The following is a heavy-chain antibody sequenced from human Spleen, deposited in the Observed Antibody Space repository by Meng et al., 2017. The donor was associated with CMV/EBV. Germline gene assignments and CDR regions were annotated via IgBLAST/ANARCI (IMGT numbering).Heavy chain of an antibody. V-gene: IGHV1-18*01. CDR3: ARGNTVASLHFDY. Sequence: ASVKVSCKTSGYTFSKYGLSWVRQAPGQGLEWMGWISAYNGNTNYAQKFQGRVTMTTDTSTKTAYMELRSLRSDDTAVYFCARGNTVASLHFDYWGQGTLVTVSS. J-gene: IGHJ4*02. D-gene: IGHD6-19*01. CDR2: ISAYNGNT. CDR1: GYTFSKYG.